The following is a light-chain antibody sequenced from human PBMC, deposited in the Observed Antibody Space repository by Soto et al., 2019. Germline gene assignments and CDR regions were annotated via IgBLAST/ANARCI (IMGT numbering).Light chain of an antibody. Sequence: EIVLTQSPGTLSLSPGERATLSCRASQSVSTNLAWYQQKPGLAPRLLIYDASSRATGIPDRFSGSGSGTDFTLTISRLEPEDFAVYYCQQYGSSALTFGGGTKVDIK. CDR1: QSVSTN. CDR3: QQYGSSALT. V-gene: IGKV3D-20*01. J-gene: IGKJ4*01. CDR2: DAS.